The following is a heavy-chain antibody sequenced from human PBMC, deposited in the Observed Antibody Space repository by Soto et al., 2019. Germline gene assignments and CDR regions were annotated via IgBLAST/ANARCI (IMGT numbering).Heavy chain of an antibody. CDR3: ARAGDYVWGSYRSVYYGMDV. D-gene: IGHD3-16*02. V-gene: IGHV4-34*01. J-gene: IGHJ6*02. Sequence: PSETLSLTSAVYGGSFSGYYWSWIRQPPGKGLEWIGEINHSGSTNYNPSLKSRVTISVDTSKNQFSLKLSSVTAADTAVYYCARAGDYVWGSYRSVYYGMDVWGQGTTVTVSS. CDR1: GGSFSGYY. CDR2: INHSGST.